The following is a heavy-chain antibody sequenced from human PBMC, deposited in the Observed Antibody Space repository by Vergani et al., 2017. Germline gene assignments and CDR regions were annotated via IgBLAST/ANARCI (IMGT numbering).Heavy chain of an antibody. D-gene: IGHD5-12*01. J-gene: IGHJ4*02. CDR2: INHSGST. V-gene: IGHV4-34*01. Sequence: QVQLQQWGAGLLKPSETLSLTCAVYGGSFSGYYWSWIRQPPGKGLEWIGEINHSGSTNYNPSLKSRVTISVDTSKNQFSLKLSSVTAADTAVYYCARGVRGYDSYWGQGTLVTVSS. CDR3: ARGVRGYDSY. CDR1: GGSFSGYY.